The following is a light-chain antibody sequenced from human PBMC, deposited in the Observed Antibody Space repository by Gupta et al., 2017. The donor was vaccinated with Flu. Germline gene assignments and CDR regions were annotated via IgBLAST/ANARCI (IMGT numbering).Light chain of an antibody. CDR2: KDT. CDR3: QSTDSRGGAYWV. J-gene: IGLJ3*02. Sequence: SYELTQPPSVSVSSGQTARIPCSGDTLPKQYAYWYQQKPGQAPVMVIFKDTERPSGIPERFSGSSSGTTVTFTISGVQAEDEADYYCQSTDSRGGAYWVFGGGTKLTVL. CDR1: TLPKQY. V-gene: IGLV3-25*03.